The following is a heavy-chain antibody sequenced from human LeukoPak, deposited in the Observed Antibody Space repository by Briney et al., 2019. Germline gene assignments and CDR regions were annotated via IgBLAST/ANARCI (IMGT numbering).Heavy chain of an antibody. J-gene: IGHJ4*02. CDR1: GFTFSSYA. CDR2: ISGSGGST. V-gene: IGHV3-23*01. Sequence: RTGGSLRLSGAASGFTFSSYAMSWVRQAPGKGLEWVSAISGSGGSTYYADSVKGRFTISRDNSKNTLYLQMNSLRAEDTAVYYCAKDFLPYSSGLDYWGQGTLVTVSS. D-gene: IGHD6-19*01. CDR3: AKDFLPYSSGLDY.